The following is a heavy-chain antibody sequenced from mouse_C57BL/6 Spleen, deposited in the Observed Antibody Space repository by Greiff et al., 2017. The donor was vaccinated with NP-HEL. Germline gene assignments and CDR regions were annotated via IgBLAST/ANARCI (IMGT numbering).Heavy chain of an antibody. CDR3: ARDEEDYYAMDY. CDR1: GYAFSSYW. J-gene: IGHJ4*01. CDR2: IYPGDGDT. V-gene: IGHV1-80*01. Sequence: VKLQQSGAELVKPGASVKISCKASGYAFSSYWMNWVKQRPGKGLEWIGQIYPGDGDTNYKGKFKGKATLTADKSSSTAYMQLSSLTSEDSAVYFCARDEEDYYAMDYWGQGTSVTVSS.